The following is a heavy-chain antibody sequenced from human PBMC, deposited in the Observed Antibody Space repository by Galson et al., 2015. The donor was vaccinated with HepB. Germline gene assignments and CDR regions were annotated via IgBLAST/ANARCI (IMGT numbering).Heavy chain of an antibody. J-gene: IGHJ4*02. V-gene: IGHV3-11*01. CDR1: GFTFSDYY. D-gene: IGHD1-26*01. Sequence: SLRLSCAASGFTFSDYYMSWIRQAPGKGLEWVSYISGSQTMRYADSVKGRFTISRDSAKNSQYLQMNSLRAEDTAVYYCARGGGRSPFDYWGQGTLVTVSS. CDR3: ARGGGRSPFDY. CDR2: ISGSQTM.